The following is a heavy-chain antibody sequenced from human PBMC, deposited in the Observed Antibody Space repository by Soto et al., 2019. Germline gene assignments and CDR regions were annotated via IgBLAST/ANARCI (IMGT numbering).Heavy chain of an antibody. V-gene: IGHV3-23*01. CDR3: AKTLLSTSWYGLYDY. Sequence: GGSLRLSCAASEFTFSSYAMSWVRQAPGKWLEWVSAISGSGGRTYYADSAKGRFTISRDNSRNTLHLQMNSLRVEDTAVYYCAKTLLSTSWYGLYDYVSQGXLVTVHS. CDR2: ISGSGGRT. CDR1: EFTFSSYA. J-gene: IGHJ4*02. D-gene: IGHD6-13*01.